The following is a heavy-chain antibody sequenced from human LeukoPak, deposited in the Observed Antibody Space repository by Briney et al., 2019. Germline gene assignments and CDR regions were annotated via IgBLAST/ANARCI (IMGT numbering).Heavy chain of an antibody. CDR1: GFTVSDNY. J-gene: IGHJ4*02. Sequence: GGSLRLSCAASGFTVSDNYMKWVRQAPGKGLQWVSVIYSGGSSYYADSVKGRFTISRDNSKNTLYLQMNSLRAEDTAVYYCTRDFSYWGQGTLVTVSS. CDR2: IYSGGSS. V-gene: IGHV3-66*02. D-gene: IGHD3-3*01. CDR3: TRDFSY.